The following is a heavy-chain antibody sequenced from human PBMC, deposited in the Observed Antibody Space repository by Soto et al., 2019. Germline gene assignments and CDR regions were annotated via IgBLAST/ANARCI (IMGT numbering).Heavy chain of an antibody. V-gene: IGHV3-9*01. CDR1: GFTFDDYA. CDR3: AKDASEYCSSTSCLGYFDY. J-gene: IGHJ4*02. Sequence: GGSLRLSCAASGFTFDDYAMHWVRQAPGKGLEWVSGISWNSGSIGYADSVKGRFTISRDNAKNSLYLQMNSLRAEDTALYYCAKDASEYCSSTSCLGYFDYWGQGTLVTVSS. CDR2: ISWNSGSI. D-gene: IGHD2-2*01.